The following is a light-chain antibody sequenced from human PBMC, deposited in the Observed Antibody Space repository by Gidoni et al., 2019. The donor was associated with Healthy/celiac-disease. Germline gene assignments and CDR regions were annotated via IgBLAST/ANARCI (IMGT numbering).Light chain of an antibody. CDR2: DAS. Sequence: DIQMTQSPSSLSASVGDRVTITCQASQDISNYLNWYQQKPGSAPKLLIYDASNLETGVPSRFSGSGSGTDFTFTISSLQPEDIATFYCHQYDNLPLTFGPGTKVDIK. V-gene: IGKV1-33*01. CDR3: HQYDNLPLT. CDR1: QDISNY. J-gene: IGKJ3*01.